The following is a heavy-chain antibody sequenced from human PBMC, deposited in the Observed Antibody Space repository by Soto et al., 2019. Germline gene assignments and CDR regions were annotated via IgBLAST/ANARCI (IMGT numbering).Heavy chain of an antibody. Sequence: QVQLQESGPGLVKPSQTLSLTCTVSGGSISSGGYYWSWIRQHPGKGLEWIGYIYYSGSTYYNPALKSRVTISVDTSKNQFSLKLSSVTAADTAVYYCARDRYSYGYYFDYWGQGTLVTVSS. CDR3: ARDRYSYGYYFDY. D-gene: IGHD5-18*01. CDR1: GGSISSGGYY. J-gene: IGHJ4*02. CDR2: IYYSGST. V-gene: IGHV4-31*03.